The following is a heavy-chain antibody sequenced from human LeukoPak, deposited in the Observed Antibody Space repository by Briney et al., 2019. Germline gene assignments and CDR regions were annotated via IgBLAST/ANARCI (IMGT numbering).Heavy chain of an antibody. CDR1: GFTFSSYA. CDR3: AKHLAAAGKVDYFDY. CDR2: ISGSGGST. J-gene: IGHJ4*02. Sequence: GGSLRLSCAASGFTFSSYAMSWVRQAPGKGLEWVSAISGSGGSTYYADSVKGRFTISRDNSKNTLYLQMNSLRAEDTAVYYCAKHLAAAGKVDYFDYWGQGTLVTVSS. V-gene: IGHV3-23*01. D-gene: IGHD6-13*01.